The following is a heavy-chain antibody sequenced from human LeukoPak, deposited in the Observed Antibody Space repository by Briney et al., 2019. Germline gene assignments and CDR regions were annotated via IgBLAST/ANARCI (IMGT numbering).Heavy chain of an antibody. CDR1: GYSISSGYY. CDR3: ARGANSYDFWSAFDI. J-gene: IGHJ3*02. D-gene: IGHD3-3*01. V-gene: IGHV4-38-2*02. CDR2: IYHTGST. Sequence: NTSETLSLTCTVSGYSISSGYYWGWIRQPPGKGLEWIGSIYHTGSTYYNPSLKSRVTISVDTSRNQFSLKLSSVTAADPAVYYCARGANSYDFWSAFDIWGQGTMVTVSS.